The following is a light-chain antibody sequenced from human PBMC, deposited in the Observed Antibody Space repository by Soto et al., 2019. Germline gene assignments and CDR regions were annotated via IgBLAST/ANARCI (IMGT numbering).Light chain of an antibody. V-gene: IGLV2-23*03. Sequence: QSALTQPASVSGSPGQSITISCTGTSSDVGSYNLVSWYQQHPGKAPKLMIYEGSKRPSGVSNRFSGSKSGNTASLTISGIQAEDEADYYCCSYAGSITFVVFGGGTQLTVL. J-gene: IGLJ2*01. CDR2: EGS. CDR1: SSDVGSYNL. CDR3: CSYAGSITFVV.